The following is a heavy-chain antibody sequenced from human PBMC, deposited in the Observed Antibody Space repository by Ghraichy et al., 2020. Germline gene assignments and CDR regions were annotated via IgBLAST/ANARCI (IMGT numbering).Heavy chain of an antibody. J-gene: IGHJ4*02. CDR3: ARGGIAARPWGPQVREFDY. D-gene: IGHD6-6*01. Sequence: SETLSLTCAVYGGSFSGYYWSWIRQPPGKGLEWIGEINHSGSTNYNPSLKSRVTISVDTSKNQFSLKLSSVTAADTAVYYCARGGIAARPWGPQVREFDYWGQGTLVTVSS. V-gene: IGHV4-34*01. CDR1: GGSFSGYY. CDR2: INHSGST.